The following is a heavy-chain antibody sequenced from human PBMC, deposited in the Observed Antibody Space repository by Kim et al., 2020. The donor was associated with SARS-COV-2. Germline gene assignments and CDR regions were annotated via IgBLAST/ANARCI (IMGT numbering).Heavy chain of an antibody. CDR1: GFTFSSYG. V-gene: IGHV3-33*01. CDR3: ARVYGSGSYSATTLDY. Sequence: GGSLRLSCAASGFTFSSYGMHWVRQAPGKGLEWVAVIWYDGSNKYYADSVKGRFTISRDNSKNTLYLQMNSLRAEDTAVYYCARVYGSGSYSATTLDYWGQGTLVTVSS. D-gene: IGHD3-10*01. CDR2: IWYDGSNK. J-gene: IGHJ4*02.